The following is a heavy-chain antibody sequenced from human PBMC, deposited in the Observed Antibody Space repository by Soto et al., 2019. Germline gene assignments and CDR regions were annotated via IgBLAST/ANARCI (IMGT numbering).Heavy chain of an antibody. D-gene: IGHD6-19*01. CDR1: GFSLSTYD. V-gene: IGHV3-23*01. CDR2: IRGDGDST. Sequence: EVQLLESGGGLVQPGGSLRLSCAASGFSLSTYDMIWVRQAPGKGLEWVSDIRGDGDSTYYADSVKGRFTISRDKANNAVSPQMNSLRGEDTAVYYCAREAPVAGTNYFDLWGQGTLVTVSS. CDR3: AREAPVAGTNYFDL. J-gene: IGHJ4*02.